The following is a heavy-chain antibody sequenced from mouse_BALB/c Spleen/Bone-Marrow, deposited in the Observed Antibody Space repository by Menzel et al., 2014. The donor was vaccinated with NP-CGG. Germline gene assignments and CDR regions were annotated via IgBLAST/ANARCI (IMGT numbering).Heavy chain of an antibody. CDR2: IDPYYGDV. V-gene: IGHV1-39*01. CDR3: ARSGALYGNPLAF. Sequence: EVQLQQSGPEPEKPGASVKISCKASGYSFTGYNMNWVKQNNGKSLEWIGNIDPYYGDVNYNQKFKDKATLTVDKSSSTAYMQLKSLTSEDSAVYYCARSGALYGNPLAFWGQGTLVTVSA. D-gene: IGHD2-1*01. CDR1: GYSFTGYN. J-gene: IGHJ3*01.